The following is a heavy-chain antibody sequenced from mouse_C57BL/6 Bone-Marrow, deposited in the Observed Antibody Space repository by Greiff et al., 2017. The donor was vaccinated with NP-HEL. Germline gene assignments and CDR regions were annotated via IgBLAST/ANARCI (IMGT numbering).Heavy chain of an antibody. CDR3: AREGAAQATFPFDY. D-gene: IGHD3-2*02. CDR2: IYPRSGNT. V-gene: IGHV1-81*01. CDR1: GYTFTSYG. J-gene: IGHJ2*01. Sequence: QVQLQQSGAELARPGASVKLSCKASGYTFTSYGISWVKQRTGQGLEWIGEIYPRSGNTYYNEKFKGKATLTADKSSSTAYMELRSLTSEDSAVYFGAREGAAQATFPFDYWGQGTTLTVSS.